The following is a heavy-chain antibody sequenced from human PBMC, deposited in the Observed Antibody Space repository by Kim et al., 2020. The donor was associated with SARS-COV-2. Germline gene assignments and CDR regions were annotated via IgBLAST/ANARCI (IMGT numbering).Heavy chain of an antibody. D-gene: IGHD2-15*01. Sequence: ASVKVSCKASGYTFTSYAMHWVRQAPGQRLEWMGWINGGNGNTKYSQKFQGRVTITRDTSASTAYMELSSLRSEDTAVYYCARVTPYYGMDVWGQGTTVTVSS. V-gene: IGHV1-3*01. CDR2: INGGNGNT. CDR1: GYTFTSYA. J-gene: IGHJ6*02. CDR3: ARVTPYYGMDV.